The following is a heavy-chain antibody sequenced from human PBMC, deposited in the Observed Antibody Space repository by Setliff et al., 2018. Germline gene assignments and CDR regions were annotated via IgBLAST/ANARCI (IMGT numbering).Heavy chain of an antibody. D-gene: IGHD7-27*01. V-gene: IGHV4-4*08. J-gene: IGHJ4*02. CDR2: SYTSGCT. CDR1: GGSTSGAS. Sequence: PSETLSLTCTVSGGSTSGASWSWIRQPPGEGLEWIGYSYTSGCTNCNPSLESRVTISVDTSKKQVTLKLTSVTVADTAVYYCARDYWGALDYWGQGIMVTVSS. CDR3: ARDYWGALDY.